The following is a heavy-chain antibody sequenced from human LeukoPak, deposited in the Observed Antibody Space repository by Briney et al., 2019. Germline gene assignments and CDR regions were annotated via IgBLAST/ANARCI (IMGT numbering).Heavy chain of an antibody. V-gene: IGHV3-30*02. CDR1: GFTFSSYG. D-gene: IGHD1-26*01. Sequence: GGSLRLSCAASGFTFSSYGMHWVRQAPGKGLEWVAFIRYDGSNKYYADSVKGRFTISRDNSKNTLYLQMNSLRAEDTAVYYCAKQEWELPSSFDYWGQGTLVTVSS. CDR2: IRYDGSNK. J-gene: IGHJ4*02. CDR3: AKQEWELPSSFDY.